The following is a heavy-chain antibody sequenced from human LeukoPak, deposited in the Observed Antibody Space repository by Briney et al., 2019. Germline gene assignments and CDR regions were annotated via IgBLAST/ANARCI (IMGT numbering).Heavy chain of an antibody. CDR2: IKQDGSEK. D-gene: IGHD3-10*01. CDR3: ARVILYGSGSYYIDY. Sequence: GGSLRLSCAASGFTFSSYWMSWVRQAPGKGLEWVANIKQDGSEKYYVDSVEGRFTISRDNAKNSLYLQMNSLRAEDTAVYYCARVILYGSGSYYIDYWGQGTLVTVSS. V-gene: IGHV3-7*03. CDR1: GFTFSSYW. J-gene: IGHJ4*02.